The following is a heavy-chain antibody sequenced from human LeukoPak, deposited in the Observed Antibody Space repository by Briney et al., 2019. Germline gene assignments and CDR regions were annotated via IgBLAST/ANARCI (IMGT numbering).Heavy chain of an antibody. CDR1: GYTFTSYG. CDR2: ISAYNGNT. CDR3: AREYSSGWYRDYYYYMDV. J-gene: IGHJ6*03. Sequence: ASVNVSCKASGYTFTSYGISWVRQAPGQGLEWMGWISAYNGNTNYAQKLQGRVTMTTDTSTSTAYMELRSLRSDDTAVYYCAREYSSGWYRDYYYYMDVWGKGTTVTVSS. V-gene: IGHV1-18*01. D-gene: IGHD6-19*01.